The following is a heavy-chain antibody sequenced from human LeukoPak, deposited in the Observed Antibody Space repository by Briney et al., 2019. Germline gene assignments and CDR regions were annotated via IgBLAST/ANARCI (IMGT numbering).Heavy chain of an antibody. CDR2: MNPKSGGT. J-gene: IGHJ6*02. Sequence: ASVKVSCKASGYTFTDHYMHWVRQAPGQGLEWMGWMNPKSGGTNYAPKFQGRVTMTRDTSITTVYMEVTRLRSDGTAVYYCGRGGERWLPKFGMDVWGLGTTVTVSS. CDR1: GYTFTDHY. D-gene: IGHD5-24*01. V-gene: IGHV1-2*02. CDR3: GRGGERWLPKFGMDV.